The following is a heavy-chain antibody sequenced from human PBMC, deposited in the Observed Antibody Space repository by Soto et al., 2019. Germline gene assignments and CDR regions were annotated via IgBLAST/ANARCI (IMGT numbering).Heavy chain of an antibody. CDR3: ARSRSYSSSWYRHPPWFDP. CDR1: GLTFSSYG. D-gene: IGHD6-13*01. CDR2: IWYDGSNK. V-gene: IGHV3-33*01. J-gene: IGHJ5*02. Sequence: PGVSMTLSCAASGLTFSSYGMHWVRQAPGKGLEWVAVIWYDGSNKYYADSVKGRFTISRDNSKNTLYLQMNSLRAEDTAVYYCARSRSYSSSWYRHPPWFDPWGQGTLVTVSS.